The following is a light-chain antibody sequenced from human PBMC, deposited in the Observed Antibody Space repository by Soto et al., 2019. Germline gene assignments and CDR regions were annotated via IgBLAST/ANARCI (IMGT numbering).Light chain of an antibody. CDR2: GNT. CDR3: QSYDSSLSASYV. J-gene: IGLJ1*01. V-gene: IGLV1-40*01. CDR1: SSNIGAGRE. Sequence: QSALTQPPSVSGAPGQRVTISCTGCSSNIGAGREVHWYQHLPGKAPKLLIYGNTNRPSGVPDRFSGSKSGTSASLAITGLQAEDEADYYCQSYDSSLSASYVFGGGTKVTAL.